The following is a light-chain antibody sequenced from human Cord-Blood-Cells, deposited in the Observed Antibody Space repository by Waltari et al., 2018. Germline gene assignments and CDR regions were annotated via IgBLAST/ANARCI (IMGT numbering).Light chain of an antibody. CDR3: QERSNWPLT. J-gene: IGKJ4*01. CDR2: DAS. V-gene: IGKV3-11*01. CDR1: QSVSSY. Sequence: EIVLTKSPATLSLSPGERATLSCRASQSVSSYLAWYQQKPGQAPRLLIYDASNRATGIPARFSGSGSWTDFPLTISSLEPEDFAVYYCQERSNWPLTFGGGTKVEIK.